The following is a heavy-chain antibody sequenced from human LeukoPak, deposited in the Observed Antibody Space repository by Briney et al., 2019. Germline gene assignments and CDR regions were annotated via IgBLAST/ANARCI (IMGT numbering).Heavy chain of an antibody. D-gene: IGHD2-2*01. V-gene: IGHV1-2*06. CDR3: ARECSSTSCNYAFDI. Sequence: ASVKVSCKASGYTFTGYYMHWVRQAPGQGLEWMGRINPNSGGTNYAQKFQGRVTMTKDTSISTAYMELSRLRSDDTAVYYCARECSSTSCNYAFDIWGQGTMVTVSS. J-gene: IGHJ3*02. CDR1: GYTFTGYY. CDR2: INPNSGGT.